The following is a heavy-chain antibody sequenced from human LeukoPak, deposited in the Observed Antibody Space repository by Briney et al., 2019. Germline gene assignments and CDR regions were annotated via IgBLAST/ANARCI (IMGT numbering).Heavy chain of an antibody. CDR2: IWYDGSKK. CDR3: ARYNCGGDCYTFDY. J-gene: IGHJ4*02. CDR1: GFTFRSYG. D-gene: IGHD2-21*02. V-gene: IGHV3-33*01. Sequence: GGSLRLSCAASGFTFRSYGMHWVRQAPGKGREWVAVIWYDGSKKYYADSVNGRFTISRDNSENTLYLQMNSLRAEDTAVYYCARYNCGGDCYTFDYWGQGTLVTVSS.